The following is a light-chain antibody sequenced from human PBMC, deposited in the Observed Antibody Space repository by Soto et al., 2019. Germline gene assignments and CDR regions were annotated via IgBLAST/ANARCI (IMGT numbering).Light chain of an antibody. J-gene: IGKJ4*01. V-gene: IGKV3-20*01. CDR1: QSVSSNY. CDR3: QQYDGSIT. CDR2: ATS. Sequence: EIVLTQSPGTLSLSPGESATLSCRASQSVSSNYLAWYQQKPGQAPRLLIYATSDRATGIPDRFSGSGSGTDFTLAINRLEPEDFAVYYCQQYDGSITFGGGTKVEIK.